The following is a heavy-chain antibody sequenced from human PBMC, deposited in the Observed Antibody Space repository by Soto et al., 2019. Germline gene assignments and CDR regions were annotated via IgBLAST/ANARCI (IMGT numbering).Heavy chain of an antibody. V-gene: IGHV3-53*01. CDR3: ARSSGWYFWFDP. CDR2: IYSGGST. J-gene: IGHJ5*02. Sequence: GGSLRLSCAASGFTVGSNYRSGFLQAPGKGLEWVSVIYSGGSTYYADSVKGRFTISRDNSKNTLYLQMNSLRAEDTAVYYCARSSGWYFWFDPWGQGTLVTVLL. CDR1: GFTVGSNY. D-gene: IGHD6-19*01.